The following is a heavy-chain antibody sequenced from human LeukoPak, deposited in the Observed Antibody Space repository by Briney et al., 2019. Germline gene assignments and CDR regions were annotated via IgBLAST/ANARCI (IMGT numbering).Heavy chain of an antibody. CDR2: MNPNSGNT. V-gene: IGHV1-8*01. J-gene: IGHJ5*02. D-gene: IGHD3-16*02. CDR1: GYTFTSYD. CDR3: ARVTYDYVWGSYPENWFDP. Sequence: ASVKVSCKASGYTFTSYDINWVRQATGQGLEWMGWMNPNSGNTGYAQKFQGRVTMTRNTSISTAYMELSSLRSEDTAVYYCARVTYDYVWGSYPENWFDPWGQGTLVTVSS.